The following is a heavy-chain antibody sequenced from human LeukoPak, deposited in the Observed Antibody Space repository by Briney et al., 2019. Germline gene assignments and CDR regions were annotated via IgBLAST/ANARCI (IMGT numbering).Heavy chain of an antibody. CDR1: GYSFTSYW. Sequence: GESLKISCKGSGYSFTSYWIGWVRQMPGKGLEWMGIIYPGDSDTRYSPSFQGQVTISADKSISTAYLQWSSLKASDTAMYYCARIYSGSYLYNWFDPWGQGTLVTVSS. CDR3: ARIYSGSYLYNWFDP. V-gene: IGHV5-51*01. J-gene: IGHJ5*02. CDR2: IYPGDSDT. D-gene: IGHD1-26*01.